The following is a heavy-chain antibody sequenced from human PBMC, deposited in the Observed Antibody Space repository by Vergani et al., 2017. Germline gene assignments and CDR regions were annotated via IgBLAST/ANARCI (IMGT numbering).Heavy chain of an antibody. CDR1: GFTFDDYD. V-gene: IGHV3-9*01. D-gene: IGHD3-3*01. CDR2: ISWNSGSI. J-gene: IGHJ4*02. CDR3: AKAPYDFWSGYLDY. Sequence: EVQLVEAGGGLVQTGRSLRLSCAASGFTFDDYDMQWVRQAPGKGLEWVSGISWNSGSIGYADSVKGRFTISRDNAKNSLYLQMNSLRAEDTALYYCAKAPYDFWSGYLDYWGQGTLVTVSS.